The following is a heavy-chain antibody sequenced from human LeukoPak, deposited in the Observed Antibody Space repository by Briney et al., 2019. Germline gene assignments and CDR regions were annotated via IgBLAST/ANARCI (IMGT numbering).Heavy chain of an antibody. CDR3: ARDLAQEYSYGYEFYFDY. Sequence: GGSLRLSCAASGFTFSSYWMSWVRQAPGKGLEWVANIKQDGSEKYYGDSVKGRFTISRDNAKNSLYLQMNSLRAEDTAVYYCARDLAQEYSYGYEFYFDYWGQGTLVTVSS. D-gene: IGHD5-18*01. J-gene: IGHJ4*02. CDR2: IKQDGSEK. V-gene: IGHV3-7*01. CDR1: GFTFSSYW.